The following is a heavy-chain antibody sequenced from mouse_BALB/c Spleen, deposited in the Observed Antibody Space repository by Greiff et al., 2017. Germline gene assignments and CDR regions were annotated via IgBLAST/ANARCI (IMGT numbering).Heavy chain of an antibody. J-gene: IGHJ4*01. CDR1: GFTFSSYY. CDR2: INSNGGST. CDR3: ARPDIPFIYDGYHDAMDY. Sequence: EVKVVESGGGLVKPGGSLKLSCAASGFTFSSYYMSWVRQTPEKRLEWVAAINSNGGSTYYPDTVKGRFTISKDNAKNTLYLQMSSLKSEDTALYYSARPDIPFIYDGYHDAMDYWGQGTSVTVSS. D-gene: IGHD2-3*01. V-gene: IGHV5-6-2*01.